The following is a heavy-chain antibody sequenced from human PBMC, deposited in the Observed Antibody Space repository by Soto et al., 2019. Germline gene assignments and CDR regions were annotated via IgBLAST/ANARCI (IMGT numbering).Heavy chain of an antibody. J-gene: IGHJ6*02. V-gene: IGHV1-2*04. Sequence: ASVKVSCKASGYTFTGYYMHWLRQAPGQGLEWMGWINPNSGGTNYAQKFQGWVTMTRDTSISTAYLELSRLRSDDTAVYYCARGNPRDIALVPAAERLYYYYYGMDVWGQGTTVTVSS. CDR3: ARGNPRDIALVPAAERLYYYYYGMDV. D-gene: IGHD2-2*01. CDR2: INPNSGGT. CDR1: GYTFTGYY.